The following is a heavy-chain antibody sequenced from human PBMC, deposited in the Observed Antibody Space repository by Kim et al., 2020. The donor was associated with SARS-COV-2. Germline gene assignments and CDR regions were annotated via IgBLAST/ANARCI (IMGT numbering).Heavy chain of an antibody. V-gene: IGHV1-18*04. Sequence: ASVKVSCKASGYTFTSYGISWVRQAPGQGLEWMGWISAYNGNTNYAQKLQGRVTMTTDTSTSTAYMELRSLRSDDTAVYYCARDRSIVVVPAAIEPAYYYYDIDVWGQGPTVTVSS. D-gene: IGHD2-2*01. CDR1: GYTFTSYG. J-gene: IGHJ6*02. CDR3: ARDRSIVVVPAAIEPAYYYYDIDV. CDR2: ISAYNGNT.